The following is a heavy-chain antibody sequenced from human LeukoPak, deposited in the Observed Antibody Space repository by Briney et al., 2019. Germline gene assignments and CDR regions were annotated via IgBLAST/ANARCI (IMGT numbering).Heavy chain of an antibody. CDR3: AGYHAYGVTTPPLGY. J-gene: IGHJ4*02. CDR1: AYSISSGYY. V-gene: IGHV4-38-2*02. CDR2: IYHSGST. D-gene: IGHD4-17*01. Sequence: SETLSLTCTVSAYSISSGYYWGWIRQPPGKGLEWIGSIYHSGSTYYNPSLKSRVTISVETSKNQFSLKLSSVIAADTAVYFCAGYHAYGVTTPPLGYWGQGTLVTVSS.